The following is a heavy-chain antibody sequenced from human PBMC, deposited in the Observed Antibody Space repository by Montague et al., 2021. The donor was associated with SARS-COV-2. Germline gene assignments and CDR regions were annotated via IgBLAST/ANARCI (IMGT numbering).Heavy chain of an antibody. V-gene: IGHV4-59*01. CDR1: GGSISSYF. J-gene: IGHJ6*02. Sequence: SETLSLTCTVSGGSISSYFWSWIRQPPLTGLEWIGSIYYSGTTNYSPSLKSRVTISVDTSKNQFSVKLSSVTAADTAVYYCARVVRYYDFWSGYTEYYYYGMDVWGQGTTVTVSS. D-gene: IGHD3-3*01. CDR3: ARVVRYYDFWSGYTEYYYYGMDV. CDR2: IYYSGTT.